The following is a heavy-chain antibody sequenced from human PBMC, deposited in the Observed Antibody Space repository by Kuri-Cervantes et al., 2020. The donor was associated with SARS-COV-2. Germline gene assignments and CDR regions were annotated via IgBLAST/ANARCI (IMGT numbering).Heavy chain of an antibody. CDR3: ARHFRHYYDSSGYYHDDY. D-gene: IGHD3-22*01. J-gene: IGHJ4*02. Sequence: GGSLRLSCKGPGYSFTSYWISWVRQMPGKGLEWMGRIDPSDSYTNYSPSFQGHVTISADKSISTAYLQWSSLKASDTAMYYCARHFRHYYDSSGYYHDDYWGQGTLVTVSS. CDR2: IDPSDSYT. CDR1: GYSFTSYW. V-gene: IGHV5-10-1*01.